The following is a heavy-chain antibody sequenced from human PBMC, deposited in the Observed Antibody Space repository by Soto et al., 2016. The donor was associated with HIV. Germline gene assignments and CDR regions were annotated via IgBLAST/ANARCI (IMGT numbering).Heavy chain of an antibody. V-gene: IGHV3-15*01. Sequence: EVQLVESGGGLVKPGGSLRLSCAASGFTFSNAWMSWVRQAPGKGLEWVGRIKSKTDGGTTDYAAPVKGRFTISRDDSKNTLYLQMNSLKTEDTAVYYCTTDDWYSSSWFFGYWGQGTLVTVSS. CDR1: GFTFSNAW. J-gene: IGHJ4*02. D-gene: IGHD6-13*01. CDR2: IKSKTDGGTT. CDR3: TTDDWYSSSWFFGY.